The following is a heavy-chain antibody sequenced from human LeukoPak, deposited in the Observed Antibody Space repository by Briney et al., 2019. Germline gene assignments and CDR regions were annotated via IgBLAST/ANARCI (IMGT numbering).Heavy chain of an antibody. J-gene: IGHJ4*02. D-gene: IGHD3-22*01. CDR3: ASLEDSSGYYHDY. CDR1: GYTFTSYA. V-gene: IGHV7-4-1*02. CDR2: INTNTGNP. Sequence: ASVKASCKASGYTFTSYAMNWVRQAPGQGLEWLGWINTNTGNPTYAQDFTGRFVFSLDTSVSTAYLQISSLKAEDTAVYYCASLEDSSGYYHDYWGQGTLVTVSS.